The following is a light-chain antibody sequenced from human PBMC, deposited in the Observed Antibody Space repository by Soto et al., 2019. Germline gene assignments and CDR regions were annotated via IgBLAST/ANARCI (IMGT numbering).Light chain of an antibody. CDR3: QQHNYWPPYT. CDR2: EAS. Sequence: EIVMPQSPGTLSGSPGDRATLSCRARPSIRRNLSWYQQHPGHAPRLLISEASIRAPGVPARFSGSGSGTEFTLPISRLQSEDVSAYHCQQHNYWPPYTVGPGTQVDIK. CDR1: PSIRRN. V-gene: IGKV3-15*01. J-gene: IGKJ3*01.